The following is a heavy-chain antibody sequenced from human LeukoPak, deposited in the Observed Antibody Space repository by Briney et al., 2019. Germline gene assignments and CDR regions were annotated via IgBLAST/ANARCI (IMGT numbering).Heavy chain of an antibody. V-gene: IGHV4-38-2*01. CDR1: GYSISSGYY. CDR3: AGKDGSAGYYFDS. CDR2: IYHSGTT. Sequence: SETLSLTCAVSGYSISSGYYWGWIRQPPGKTLGWIGSIYHSGTTYYNPSLTSRVTILVDTSKNQFSLKLTSVTAADTAVYYCAGKDGSAGYYFDSWGQGALVTVSS. D-gene: IGHD5-24*01. J-gene: IGHJ4*02.